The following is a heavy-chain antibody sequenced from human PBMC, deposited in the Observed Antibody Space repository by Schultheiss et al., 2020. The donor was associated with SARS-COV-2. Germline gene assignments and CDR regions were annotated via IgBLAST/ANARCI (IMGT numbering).Heavy chain of an antibody. Sequence: GGSLRLSCAASGFTFSSYGMHWVRQAPGKGLEWVAVISYDGSNKYYADSVKGRFTISRDNSKNTLYLQMNSLRAEDTAVYYCAKDLRYCSSTSCYNERVYYYYYGMDVWGQGTTVTVSS. V-gene: IGHV3-30*18. D-gene: IGHD2-2*02. CDR1: GFTFSSYG. CDR2: ISYDGSNK. CDR3: AKDLRYCSSTSCYNERVYYYYYGMDV. J-gene: IGHJ6*02.